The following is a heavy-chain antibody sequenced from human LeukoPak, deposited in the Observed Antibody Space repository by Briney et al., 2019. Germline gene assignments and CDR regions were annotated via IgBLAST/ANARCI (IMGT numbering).Heavy chain of an antibody. CDR2: IKSGGYT. V-gene: IGHV3-23*01. J-gene: IGHJ1*01. CDR3: ARDPNGDYIGAFDFQR. CDR1: GFTFANYA. Sequence: PGGSLRLFCAASGFTFANYAMVWVRQTPGKGLQWVSAIKSGGYTYYADSVQGRFTMSRDNSKNTLFLQMNSLRAEDTAVYYCARDPNGDYIGAFDFQRWGQGTQVTVSS. D-gene: IGHD4-17*01.